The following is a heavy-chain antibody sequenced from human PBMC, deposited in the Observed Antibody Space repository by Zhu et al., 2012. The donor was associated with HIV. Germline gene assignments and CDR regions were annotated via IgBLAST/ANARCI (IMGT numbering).Heavy chain of an antibody. V-gene: IGHV4-61*01. D-gene: IGHD6-6*01. CDR2: IYYSGNT. Sequence: QVQLQESGPRLVKPSETLSLTCTVSGASVSSGNHYWSWIRQPPGKGLEWIGNIYYSGNTNYNISLKSRVIISVDVSKNQFSLNVKSVTAADTAEYYCARGRASSESYWYFDVWSPGTRVTVSS. CDR1: GASVSSGNHY. J-gene: IGHJ2*01. CDR3: ARGRASSESYWYFDV.